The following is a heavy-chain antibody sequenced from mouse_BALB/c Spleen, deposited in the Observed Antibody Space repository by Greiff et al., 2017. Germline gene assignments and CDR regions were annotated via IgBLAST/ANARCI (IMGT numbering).Heavy chain of an antibody. CDR2: INPYNDGT. V-gene: IGHV1-14*01. J-gene: IGHJ2*01. CDR1: GYTFTSYV. CDR3: ANGYYAYYFDY. D-gene: IGHD2-3*01. Sequence: EVKLQQSGPELVKPGASVKMSCKASGYTFTSYVMHWVKQKPGQGLEWIGYINPYNDGTKYNEKFKGKATLTSDKSSSTAYMELSSLTSEDSAVYYCANGYYAYYFDYWGQGTTLTVSS.